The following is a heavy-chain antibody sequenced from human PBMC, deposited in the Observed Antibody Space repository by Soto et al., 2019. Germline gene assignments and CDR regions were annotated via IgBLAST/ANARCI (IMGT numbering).Heavy chain of an antibody. CDR1: GFTFSSYG. J-gene: IGHJ4*02. D-gene: IGHD2-8*01. Sequence: QVQLVESGGGVVQPGRSLRLSCAASGFTFSSYGMHWVRQAPGKGLEWVAVIWYDGSNKYYADSVKGRFTISRDNSKNTLYLQMNSLSAEDTAVYYCARGDIVLMVYAIPPDYWGQGTLVTVSS. V-gene: IGHV3-33*01. CDR3: ARGDIVLMVYAIPPDY. CDR2: IWYDGSNK.